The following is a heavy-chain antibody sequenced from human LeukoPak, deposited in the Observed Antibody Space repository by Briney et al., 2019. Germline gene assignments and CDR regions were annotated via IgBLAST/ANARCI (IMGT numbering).Heavy chain of an antibody. CDR2: INWNGGSI. CDR3: ARADKDGYGFFGFDY. D-gene: IGHD5-18*01. Sequence: GVSLRLSCAASGFAFDDYGMSWVRQAPGKGLEWVSGINWNGGSIGYADSVKGRFTISRDNAKNSLYLQINSLRAEDTALYYCARADKDGYGFFGFDYWGQGTLVTVSS. V-gene: IGHV3-20*04. CDR1: GFAFDDYG. J-gene: IGHJ4*02.